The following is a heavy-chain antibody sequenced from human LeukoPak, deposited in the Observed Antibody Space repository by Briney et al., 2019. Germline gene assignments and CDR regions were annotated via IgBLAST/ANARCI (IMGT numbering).Heavy chain of an antibody. J-gene: IGHJ4*02. CDR2: FDPEDGET. CDR3: ATPQEGYCSGGSCFFQFDY. V-gene: IGHV1-24*01. Sequence: GASVKVSCKVSGYTLTELSMHWVRQAPGKGLEWMGGFDPEDGETIYAQKFQGRVTMTEDTSTDTAYMELISLRSEDTAVYYCATPQEGYCSGGSCFFQFDYWGEGTLVTVSS. CDR1: GYTLTELS. D-gene: IGHD2-15*01.